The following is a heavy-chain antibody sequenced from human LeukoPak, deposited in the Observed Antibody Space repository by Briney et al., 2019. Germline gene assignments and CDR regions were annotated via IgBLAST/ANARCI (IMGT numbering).Heavy chain of an antibody. CDR2: MNPNSGNA. V-gene: IGHV1-8*01. CDR3: ARGPILVRGVILADSVGGMDV. D-gene: IGHD3-10*01. CDR1: GYTFAGYD. J-gene: IGHJ6*02. Sequence: ASVKVSCKASGYTFAGYDINWVRQATGQGLEWMGWMNPNSGNANSAQKFQGRITMTRDTSIDTAYMELSSLRSEDTAVYYCARGPILVRGVILADSVGGMDVWGQGTTVTVSS.